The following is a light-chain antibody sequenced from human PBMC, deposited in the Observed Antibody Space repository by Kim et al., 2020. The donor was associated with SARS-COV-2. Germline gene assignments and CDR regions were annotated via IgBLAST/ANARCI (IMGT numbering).Light chain of an antibody. J-gene: IGLJ1*01. CDR1: KLGDKY. CDR2: QDS. V-gene: IGLV3-1*01. Sequence: SYELTQPPSVSVYPGQTASITCSGDKLGDKYACWYQQKPDQSPVLVIYQDSKRPSGIPERFSGSNSGNTATLTISGTQAMDEADYYCQAWDSSTEVFGTGTKVTV. CDR3: QAWDSSTEV.